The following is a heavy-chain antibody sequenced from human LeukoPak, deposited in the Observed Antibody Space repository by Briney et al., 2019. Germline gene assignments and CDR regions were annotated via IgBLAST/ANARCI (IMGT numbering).Heavy chain of an antibody. CDR3: ARIQGGYVDY. Sequence: SETLSLTCTVSGVSISSSNSYWGWIRQPPGKGLEWIGSIYYSGNTYYNASLKSQVSISIDTSKAQFSLKLTSVTAADTAVYYCARIQGGYVDYWGQGTLITVSS. J-gene: IGHJ4*02. D-gene: IGHD3-22*01. CDR1: GVSISSSNSY. V-gene: IGHV4-39*07. CDR2: IYYSGNT.